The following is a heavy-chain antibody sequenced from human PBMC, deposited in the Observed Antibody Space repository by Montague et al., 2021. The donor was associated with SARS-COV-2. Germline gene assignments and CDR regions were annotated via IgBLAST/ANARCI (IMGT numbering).Heavy chain of an antibody. CDR3: ARIPVGSKYYFDF. J-gene: IGHJ4*02. CDR2: TYCRSKWYN. Sequence: CAISGDSVSGNIATWNWIRQSPSRGLEWLVRTYCRSKWYNDYAESVKSRITINPDTSKHQFSLHLNSVTPEDTAVYYCARIPVGSKYYFDFWGQGTLVTVSS. D-gene: IGHD2-2*01. V-gene: IGHV6-1*01. CDR1: GDSVSGNIAT.